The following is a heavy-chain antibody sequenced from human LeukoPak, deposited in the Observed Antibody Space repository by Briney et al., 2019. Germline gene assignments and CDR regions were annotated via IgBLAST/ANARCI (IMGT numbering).Heavy chain of an antibody. CDR3: ARDGTTVTTLGVLH. V-gene: IGHV4-38-2*02. Sequence: SETLSLTCTVSGYSISSGYYWGWIRQPPGKGLEWIGSIDHSGSTYYNPSLKSRVTISVDTSKNQFSLKLSSVTAADTAVYYCARDGTTVTTLGVLHWGQGTLVTVSS. D-gene: IGHD4-11*01. J-gene: IGHJ4*02. CDR2: IDHSGST. CDR1: GYSISSGYY.